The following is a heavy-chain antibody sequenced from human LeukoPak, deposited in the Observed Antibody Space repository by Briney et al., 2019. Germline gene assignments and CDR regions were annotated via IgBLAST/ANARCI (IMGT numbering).Heavy chain of an antibody. V-gene: IGHV3-30*02. CDR1: GFTFSSYG. Sequence: AGSLSLSCAASGFTFSSYGMHWIRQAPGKGLEWVAFIRYDGSNKYYADSVKGRFIISRDKSKNTLYLQMNSLRAEDTAVYYCEKDSGYYYDSSGYYPDYWGQGTLVTVSS. D-gene: IGHD3-22*01. CDR2: IRYDGSNK. CDR3: EKDSGYYYDSSGYYPDY. J-gene: IGHJ4*02.